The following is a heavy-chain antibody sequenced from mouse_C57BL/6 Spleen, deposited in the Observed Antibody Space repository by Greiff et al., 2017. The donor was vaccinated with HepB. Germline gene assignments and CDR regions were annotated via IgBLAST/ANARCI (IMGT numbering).Heavy chain of an antibody. Sequence: QVQLKQSGPELVKPGASVKISCKASGYAFSSSWMNWVKQRPGKGLEWIGRIYPGDGDTNYNGKFKGKATLTADKSSSTAYMQLSSLTSEDSAVYCCARLTTTVVAYDWYFDVWGTGTTVTVSS. CDR2: IYPGDGDT. J-gene: IGHJ1*03. V-gene: IGHV1-82*01. CDR1: GYAFSSSW. CDR3: ARLTTTVVAYDWYFDV. D-gene: IGHD1-1*01.